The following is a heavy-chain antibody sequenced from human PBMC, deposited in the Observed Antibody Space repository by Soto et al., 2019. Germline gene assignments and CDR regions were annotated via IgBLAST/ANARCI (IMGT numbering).Heavy chain of an antibody. Sequence: TGGSLRLSCAASGFTFSDYFMSWIRQAPGKGLEWVSFISGSSDNIKYADSVKGRFTISRDNAKNSLYLQMNSLRAEDTAVYYCVRDSARIVVVPRVDGDNWLDPWGQGALVTVSS. CDR2: ISGSSDNI. V-gene: IGHV3-11*06. D-gene: IGHD2-2*01. J-gene: IGHJ5*02. CDR1: GFTFSDYF. CDR3: VRDSARIVVVPRVDGDNWLDP.